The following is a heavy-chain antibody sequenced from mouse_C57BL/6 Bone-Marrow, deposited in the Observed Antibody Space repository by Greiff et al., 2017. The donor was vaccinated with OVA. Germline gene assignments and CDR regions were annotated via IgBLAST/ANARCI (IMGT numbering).Heavy chain of an antibody. V-gene: IGHV1-81*01. CDR2: IYPRSGNT. J-gene: IGHJ4*01. CDR1: GYTFTSYG. D-gene: IGHD1-1*01. Sequence: VQLQESGAELARPGASVKLSCKASGYTFTSYGISGVKQRTGQGLEWIGEIYPRSGNTYYNEKFKGKATLTADKSSSTAYMELRSLTSEDSAVYFCAREDYGSTHAMDYWGQGASVTVSS. CDR3: AREDYGSTHAMDY.